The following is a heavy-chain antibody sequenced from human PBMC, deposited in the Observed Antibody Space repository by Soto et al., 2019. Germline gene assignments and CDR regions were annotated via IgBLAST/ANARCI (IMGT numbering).Heavy chain of an antibody. CDR2: ISDSGDRT. Sequence: PGGSLRLSCGSSGFTLSMSAVNWVRQAPGKGLEWVSYISDSGDRTYYADSVKGRFTISRDRSKNTVSLQMDSLRAEDTAVYYCAKDRGIIVKAGDAFGVWGQGTKVTVSS. D-gene: IGHD3-16*02. CDR1: GFTLSMSA. J-gene: IGHJ3*01. V-gene: IGHV3-23*01. CDR3: AKDRGIIVKAGDAFGV.